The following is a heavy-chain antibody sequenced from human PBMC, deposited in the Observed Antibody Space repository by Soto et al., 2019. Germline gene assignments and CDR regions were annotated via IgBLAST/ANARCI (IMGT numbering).Heavy chain of an antibody. V-gene: IGHV4-39*01. CDR3: ARRAYSSSWAEKPPNWFDP. Sequence: QLQLQESGPGLVKPSETLSLTCTVSGGSISSSSYYWGWIRQPPGKGLEWIGSIYYSGSTYYNPSLKGRFTISVDTSKNQFSLKLSSVTAADTAVYYCARRAYSSSWAEKPPNWFDPWGQGTLVTVSS. D-gene: IGHD6-13*01. CDR2: IYYSGST. J-gene: IGHJ5*02. CDR1: GGSISSSSYY.